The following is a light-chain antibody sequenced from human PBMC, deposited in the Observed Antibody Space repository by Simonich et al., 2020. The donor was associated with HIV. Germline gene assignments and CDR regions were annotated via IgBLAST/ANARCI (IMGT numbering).Light chain of an antibody. Sequence: DIVMTQSPDSLAVSLGERATINCKSSQSVLYRSNNKNYLAWYQQQPGQPPKLLFYWASTRESGVPDRFSGSGSGTDFTLTISSLQAEDVAIYYCQQYNNWPSFGGGTKVEIK. CDR1: QSVLYRSNNKNY. J-gene: IGKJ4*01. V-gene: IGKV4-1*01. CDR3: QQYNNWPS. CDR2: WAS.